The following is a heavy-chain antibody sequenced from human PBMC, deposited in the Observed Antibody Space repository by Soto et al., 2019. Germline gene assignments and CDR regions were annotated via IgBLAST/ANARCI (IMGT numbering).Heavy chain of an antibody. Sequence: PSQTLSLTCAISGDSVSSNSAAWNWIRQSPSRGLEWLGRTYYRSKWYNDYAVSVKSRITINPDTSKNQFSLQLNSVTPEDTAVYYCASSVVVVPAAHHPYYYYYGMDVWGQGTTVTVSS. CDR2: TYYRSKWYN. V-gene: IGHV6-1*01. CDR1: GDSVSSNSAA. J-gene: IGHJ6*02. CDR3: ASSVVVVPAAHHPYYYYYGMDV. D-gene: IGHD2-2*01.